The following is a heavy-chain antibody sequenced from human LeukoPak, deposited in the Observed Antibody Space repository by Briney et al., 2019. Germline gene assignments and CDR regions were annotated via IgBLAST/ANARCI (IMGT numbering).Heavy chain of an antibody. J-gene: IGHJ4*02. CDR2: IIPILGIA. V-gene: IGHV1-69*04. Sequence: SVKVSCKASGGTFSSYAISWVRQAPGQGLDWMGRIIPILGIANYAQKFQGRVTITADKSTSTAYMELSSLRSEDTAVYYCARDTEIAVAGEDYWGQGTLVTVSS. CDR3: ARDTEIAVAGEDY. D-gene: IGHD6-19*01. CDR1: GGTFSSYA.